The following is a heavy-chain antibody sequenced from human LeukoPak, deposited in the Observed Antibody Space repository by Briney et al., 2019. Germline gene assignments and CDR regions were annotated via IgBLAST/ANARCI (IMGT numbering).Heavy chain of an antibody. Sequence: GGSLRLSCAASGFTFSSHSMNWVRQAPGKGLEWVSSISGSRTYIYYSDSVKGRFTISRDNAKNSLYLQMNSLGAEDTAVYYCARDVNWDYDDSNGLDYWGQGTLVTVSS. J-gene: IGHJ4*02. CDR3: ARDVNWDYDDSNGLDY. V-gene: IGHV3-21*01. CDR2: ISGSRTYI. CDR1: GFTFSSHS. D-gene: IGHD3-22*01.